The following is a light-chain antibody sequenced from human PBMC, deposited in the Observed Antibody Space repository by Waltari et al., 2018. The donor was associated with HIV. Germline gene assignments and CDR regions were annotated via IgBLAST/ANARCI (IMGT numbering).Light chain of an antibody. V-gene: IGLV1-51*01. CDR2: DNH. Sequence: QSVLTPPPSVSATPGQQVTISCSGSSSNIAINDVSWYQHFPGTVPKVLIYDNHKRSSGIPDRFSGSKSGTSATLDISGLQTGDEAHYYCGTWDTSLSAWIFGTGTKVTVL. CDR1: SSNIAIND. CDR3: GTWDTSLSAWI. J-gene: IGLJ1*01.